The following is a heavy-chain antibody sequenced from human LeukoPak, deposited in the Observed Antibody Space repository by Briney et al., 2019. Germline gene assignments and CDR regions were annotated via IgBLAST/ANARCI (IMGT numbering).Heavy chain of an antibody. Sequence: PSETLSLTCTVSGYSINSGYYWGWIRPPPGKGLEWIGSIYHSGSTYYKPSPNSRVTISVDTSKNQFSLKLSSVTAADTAVYYGARDVRGVIDYWGQGTLVTVSS. J-gene: IGHJ4*02. D-gene: IGHD3-10*01. CDR1: GYSINSGYY. V-gene: IGHV4-38-2*02. CDR3: ARDVRGVIDY. CDR2: IYHSGST.